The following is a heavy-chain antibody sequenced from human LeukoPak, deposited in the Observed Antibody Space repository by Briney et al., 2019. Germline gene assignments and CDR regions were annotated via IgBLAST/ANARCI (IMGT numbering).Heavy chain of an antibody. D-gene: IGHD3-9*01. Sequence: GGSLRLSCAASGFTFDDYGMSWVRQAPGKGLEWVSGINWNGGSTGYADSVKGRFTISRDNAKNSLYLQMNSLRAEDTALYYCARGSYYDILTGYYEKLFDYWVQGTLVTVSS. V-gene: IGHV3-20*04. J-gene: IGHJ4*02. CDR3: ARGSYYDILTGYYEKLFDY. CDR1: GFTFDDYG. CDR2: INWNGGST.